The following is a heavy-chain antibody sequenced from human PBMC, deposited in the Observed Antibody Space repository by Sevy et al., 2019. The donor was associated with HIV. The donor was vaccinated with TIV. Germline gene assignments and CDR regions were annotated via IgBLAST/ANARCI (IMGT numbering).Heavy chain of an antibody. Sequence: GGSLRLSCAASGFTFSSYGMHWVRQAPGKGLEWVAVIWYDGSNKYYADSVKGRFTMSRDNSKNTVYLQMNSLRAEDTAVYYCARDSPEACGSGSYRGGFDPWGQGTLVTVSS. CDR2: IWYDGSNK. J-gene: IGHJ5*02. D-gene: IGHD3-10*01. V-gene: IGHV3-33*01. CDR1: GFTFSSYG. CDR3: ARDSPEACGSGSYRGGFDP.